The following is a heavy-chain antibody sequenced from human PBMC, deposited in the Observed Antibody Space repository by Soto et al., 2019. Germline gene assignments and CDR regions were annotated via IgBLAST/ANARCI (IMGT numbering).Heavy chain of an antibody. CDR3: AGDSPPPRE. CDR2: ISAYNGNT. J-gene: IGHJ4*02. CDR1: GYTFTSYG. Sequence: QVQLVQSGAEVKKPGASVKVSCKASGYTFTSYGINWVRQAPGQGLEWMGWISAYNGNTNYAQKLQGRVTITTNTSTSTANMELRRLRSDATAVYYCAGDSPPPREWGQGTLVTVSS. V-gene: IGHV1-18*01.